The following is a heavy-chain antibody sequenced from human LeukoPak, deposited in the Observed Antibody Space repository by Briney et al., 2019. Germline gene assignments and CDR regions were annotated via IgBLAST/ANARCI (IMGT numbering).Heavy chain of an antibody. CDR3: VRDQTVFTILDY. CDR1: GFSFSNYW. D-gene: IGHD4-17*01. J-gene: IGHJ4*02. CDR2: IKTDGSDI. Sequence: PGGTLRLSCAAAGFSFSNYWMHCVRQAPGKGLVRVAAIKTDGSDIQYADSVKGRFAIYRDNAKNTVYLQMNSLRDEDTAVYYCVRDQTVFTILDYWGQGTLVTVSS. V-gene: IGHV3-74*03.